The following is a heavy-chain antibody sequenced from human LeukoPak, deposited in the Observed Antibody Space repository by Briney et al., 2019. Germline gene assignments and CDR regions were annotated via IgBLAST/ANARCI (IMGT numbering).Heavy chain of an antibody. D-gene: IGHD3-10*01. J-gene: IGHJ4*02. CDR3: ARGCKRITMVRGVSRYYFDY. Sequence: SETLSLTCTVSGGSISSYYWSWIRQPPGKGLEWIGYIYYSGSTNYNPSLKSRVTISVDTSKNQFSLKLSSVTAADTAVYHCARGCKRITMVRGVSRYYFDYWGQGTLVTVSS. CDR2: IYYSGST. V-gene: IGHV4-59*01. CDR1: GGSISSYY.